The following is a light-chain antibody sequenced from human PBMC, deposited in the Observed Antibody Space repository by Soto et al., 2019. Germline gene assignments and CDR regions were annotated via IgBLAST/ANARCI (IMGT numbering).Light chain of an antibody. CDR1: SSNIGSNT. CDR2: SNN. Sequence: QSVLTQPPSASGTPGQRVTISCSGSSSNIGSNTVNWYQQLPGTAPKLLIYSNNQRPSGVPDRSSGSKSGTSASLAISGLQSEDEADYYCAAWADSLNGWVFGGGTKLTVL. V-gene: IGLV1-44*01. J-gene: IGLJ3*02. CDR3: AAWADSLNGWV.